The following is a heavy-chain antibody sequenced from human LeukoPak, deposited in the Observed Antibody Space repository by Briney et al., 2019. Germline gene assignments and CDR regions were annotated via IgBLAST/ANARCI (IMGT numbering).Heavy chain of an antibody. D-gene: IGHD3-3*01. J-gene: IGHJ6*02. CDR2: IYYSGST. CDR3: ARGIDYDFWSGYPPYYYYGMDV. V-gene: IGHV4-59*01. Sequence: SETLSLTCTVSGGSISSYYWSWIRHPPGKGLEWMGYIYYSGSTNYNPSLKSRVTISVDTSKNQFSLKLSSVTAADTAVYYCARGIDYDFWSGYPPYYYYGMDVWGQGTTVTVSS. CDR1: GGSISSYY.